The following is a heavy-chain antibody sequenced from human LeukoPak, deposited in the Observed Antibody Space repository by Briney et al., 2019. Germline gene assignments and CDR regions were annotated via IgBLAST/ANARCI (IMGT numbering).Heavy chain of an antibody. CDR1: GGSISSYY. CDR3: AREEYSSSSCAFDI. V-gene: IGHV4-59*01. J-gene: IGHJ3*02. Sequence: PSETLSLTCTVSGGSISSYYWSWIRQPPGKGLEWIGYIAYSGSTNYNPSLKRRVTISLDTSKNQFSLKLTSVTAADTAVYYCAREEYSSSSCAFDIWGQGTMVTVSS. D-gene: IGHD6-6*01. CDR2: IAYSGST.